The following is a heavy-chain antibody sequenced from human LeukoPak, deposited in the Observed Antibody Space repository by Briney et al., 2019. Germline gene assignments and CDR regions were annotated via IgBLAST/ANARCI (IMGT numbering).Heavy chain of an antibody. Sequence: PGGSLRLSCAASGFTVSSNYMSWVRQAPGKGLEWVSVIYSGGSTYYADSVKGRFTISRDNSKNTLYLQMNSLRAEDTAVYYCARVLGKLTIDYWGQGTLVTVSS. V-gene: IGHV3-66*01. J-gene: IGHJ4*02. CDR1: GFTVSSNY. CDR3: ARVLGKLTIDY. CDR2: IYSGGST. D-gene: IGHD3-9*01.